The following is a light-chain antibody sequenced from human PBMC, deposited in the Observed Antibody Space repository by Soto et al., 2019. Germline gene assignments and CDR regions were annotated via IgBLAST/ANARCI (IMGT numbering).Light chain of an antibody. CDR2: GAS. CDR3: QQYGNSPWT. J-gene: IGKJ1*01. Sequence: EIVLTQSPSTLSLSPGERATLSCRASQSISKNDLAWFQQKLGQSPRILIYGASNRAPDIPDRFSGSESGTDFTLTISRLEPEDSAVYYCQQYGNSPWTFGQGTKVEIK. V-gene: IGKV3-20*01. CDR1: QSISKND.